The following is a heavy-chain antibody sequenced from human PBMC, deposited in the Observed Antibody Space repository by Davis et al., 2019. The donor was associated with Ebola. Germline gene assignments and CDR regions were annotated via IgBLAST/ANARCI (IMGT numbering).Heavy chain of an antibody. CDR3: VRGDNSVAAFDI. CDR1: GGSISSGGYY. J-gene: IGHJ3*02. CDR2: IYYSGST. D-gene: IGHD4-23*01. Sequence: SETLSLTCTVSGGSISSGGYYWSWIRQHPGKGLEWIGYIYYSGSTNYNPSLKSRVTISVDTSKNQFSLRLTSVTAADTAVYYCVRGDNSVAAFDIWGLGTMVTVSS. V-gene: IGHV4-31*03.